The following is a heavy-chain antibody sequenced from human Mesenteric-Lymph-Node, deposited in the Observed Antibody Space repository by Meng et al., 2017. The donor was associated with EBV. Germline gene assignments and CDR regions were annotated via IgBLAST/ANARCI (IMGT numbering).Heavy chain of an antibody. V-gene: IGHV4-34*01. D-gene: IGHD6-19*01. CDR2: INHSGST. Sequence: QVQAQQWGAGLLKPSETLSLTCAVYGGSFSGYYWSWIRQPPGKGLEWIGEINHSGSTNYNPSLKSRVTISVDTSKNQFSLKLSSVTAADTAVYYCARPWLGRFDYWGQGTLVTVSS. CDR1: GGSFSGYY. CDR3: ARPWLGRFDY. J-gene: IGHJ4*02.